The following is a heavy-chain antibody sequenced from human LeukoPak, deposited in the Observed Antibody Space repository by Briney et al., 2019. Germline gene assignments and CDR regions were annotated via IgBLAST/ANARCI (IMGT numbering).Heavy chain of an antibody. CDR3: ARGGVVLRSTQVLYEDYYYGMDV. D-gene: IGHD4/OR15-4a*01. CDR1: GYTFTSYY. Sequence: ASVKVSCKASGYTFTSYYMHWVRQAPGQGLEWMGIINPSGGSTSYAQKFQGRVTTTRDTSTSTVYMELSSLRSEDTAVYYCARGGVVLRSTQVLYEDYYYGMDVWGQGTTVTVSS. V-gene: IGHV1-46*01. J-gene: IGHJ6*02. CDR2: INPSGGST.